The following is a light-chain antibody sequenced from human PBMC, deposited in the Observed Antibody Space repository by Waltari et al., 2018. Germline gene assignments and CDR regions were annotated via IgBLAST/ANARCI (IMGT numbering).Light chain of an antibody. V-gene: IGKV1-5*03. CDR1: QRNSTW. CDR2: ETS. J-gene: IGKJ5*01. CDR3: QQYNSYSSIT. Sequence: DIQMTKSPSTLSASVGDSATITCRASQRNSTWLAWYQQKPGKAPTLLIYETSSVESGVSSRCSGRGSGTEFTLSISSLQPDDCATYYCQQYNSYSSITYGQGHDWRLN.